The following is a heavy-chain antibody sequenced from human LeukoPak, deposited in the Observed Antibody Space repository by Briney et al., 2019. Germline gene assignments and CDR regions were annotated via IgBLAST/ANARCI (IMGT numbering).Heavy chain of an antibody. CDR2: ISSNGGST. CDR3: VKDRGYYDSSGYCELDY. V-gene: IGHV3-64D*06. J-gene: IGHJ4*02. Sequence: QSGGSLRLSCSASGFTFSSYAMHWVRQAPGKGLEYVSAISSNGGSTYYADSVKGRFTISRDNSKNTLYLQMSSLIAEDTAVYYCVKDRGYYDSSGYCELDYWGQGTLVTVSS. CDR1: GFTFSSYA. D-gene: IGHD3-22*01.